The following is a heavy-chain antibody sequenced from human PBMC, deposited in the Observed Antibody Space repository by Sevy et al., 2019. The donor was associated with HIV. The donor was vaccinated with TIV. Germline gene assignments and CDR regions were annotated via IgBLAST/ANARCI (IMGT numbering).Heavy chain of an antibody. Sequence: GGSLRLSCAASGFTFSDYYMSWIRQAPGKGLEWVSYISSSGSTIYYADSVKGRFTIPRDNAKNSLYLQMNSLRAEDTAVYYCARGFQSRSLFIPPNNWGQGTLVTVSS. CDR2: ISSSGSTI. D-gene: IGHD2-21*01. CDR1: GFTFSDYY. J-gene: IGHJ4*02. CDR3: ARGFQSRSLFIPPNN. V-gene: IGHV3-11*01.